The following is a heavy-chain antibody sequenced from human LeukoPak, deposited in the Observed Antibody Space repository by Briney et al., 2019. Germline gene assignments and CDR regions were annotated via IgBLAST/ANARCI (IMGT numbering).Heavy chain of an antibody. CDR2: ISWNSRTV. J-gene: IGHJ4*02. Sequence: QSGGSLRLSCAASGFTFDDYGMSWVRQAPGKGLEWVSGISWNSRTVGYADSVKGRFTISRDNAKNSLYLQMNSLRAEDTAFYYCATDDSSGYYSGYWGQGTLVTVSS. V-gene: IGHV3-9*01. CDR3: ATDDSSGYYSGY. CDR1: GFTFDDYG. D-gene: IGHD3-22*01.